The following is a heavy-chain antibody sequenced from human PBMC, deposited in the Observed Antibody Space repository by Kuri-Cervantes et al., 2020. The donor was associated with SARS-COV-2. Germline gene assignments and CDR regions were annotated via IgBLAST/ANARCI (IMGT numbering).Heavy chain of an antibody. CDR2: IYYSGST. CDR1: GYSISSGYY. J-gene: IGHJ4*02. D-gene: IGHD6-19*01. Sequence: ESLKISCAVSGYSISSGYYWGWIRQPPGKGLEWIGYIYYSGSTKYNPSLKSRVTISVDTSKNQFSLKLSSVTAADTAVYYCASVAGTPGEKSAGESNDYWGRGTLVTVSS. CDR3: ASVAGTPGEKSAGESNDY. V-gene: IGHV4-38-2*01.